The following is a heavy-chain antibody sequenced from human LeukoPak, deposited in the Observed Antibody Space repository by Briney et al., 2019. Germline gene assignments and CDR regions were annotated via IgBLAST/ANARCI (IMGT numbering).Heavy chain of an antibody. D-gene: IGHD2-2*01. J-gene: IGHJ5*02. CDR2: INPNSGGT. V-gene: IGHV1-2*02. CDR3: ARRAVVVPAAIAATPDNWFDP. CDR1: GYTFTDYY. Sequence: AAVPASCLASGYTFTDYYMHWLRQPPGQGLAWMGWINPNSGGTNYAQKFQGRVTMTRDTSISTAYMELSRLRSDDTAVYYCARRAVVVPAAIAATPDNWFDPWGQGTLVTVSS.